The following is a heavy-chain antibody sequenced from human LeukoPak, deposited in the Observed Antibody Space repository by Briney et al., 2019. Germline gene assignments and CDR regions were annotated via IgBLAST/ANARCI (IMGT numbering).Heavy chain of an antibody. CDR3: ARGYYDSSGYYGGYYYYYMDV. Sequence: PSETLSLTCAVYGGSFSGYYWSWIRQPPGKGLEWIGEINHSGSTNYNPSLKSRVTISVDTSKNQFSLKLSSVTAADTAVYYCARGYYDSSGYYGGYYYYYMDVWGKGTTVTISS. J-gene: IGHJ6*03. CDR2: INHSGST. D-gene: IGHD3-22*01. V-gene: IGHV4-34*01. CDR1: GGSFSGYY.